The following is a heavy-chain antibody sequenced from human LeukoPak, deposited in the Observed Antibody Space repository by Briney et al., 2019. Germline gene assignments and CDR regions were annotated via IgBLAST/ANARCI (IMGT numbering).Heavy chain of an antibody. D-gene: IGHD2-2*01. Sequence: GGSLRLSCAASGNYWMHWVRQAPGKGLVWVSHINSDGSWTGYADSVKGRFTISKDNAKDTVYLQMNNLRAEDTAVYYCVSFYETNWGRGTLVTVSS. J-gene: IGHJ4*02. CDR3: VSFYETN. CDR1: GNYW. CDR2: INSDGSWT. V-gene: IGHV3-74*01.